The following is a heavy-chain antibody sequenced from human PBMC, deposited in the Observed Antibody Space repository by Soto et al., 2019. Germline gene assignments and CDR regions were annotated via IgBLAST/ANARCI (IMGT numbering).Heavy chain of an antibody. Sequence: GGSLRLSCAASEFTFSSYSMNWVRQAPGKGLEWVAYISGRTNIIYYADSVKGRFTISRDNAKNSLYLQMNSLRAEDTAVYYCARDPQPIAIAGIYYFDYWGQGTLVTVSS. V-gene: IGHV3-48*01. J-gene: IGHJ4*02. D-gene: IGHD6-19*01. CDR2: ISGRTNII. CDR3: ARDPQPIAIAGIYYFDY. CDR1: EFTFSSYS.